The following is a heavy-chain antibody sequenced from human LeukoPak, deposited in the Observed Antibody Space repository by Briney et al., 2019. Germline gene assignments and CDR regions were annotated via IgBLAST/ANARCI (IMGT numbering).Heavy chain of an antibody. Sequence: SETLSLTCTVSGGSISSYYWSWIRQPPGKGLEWTGYIYYSGSTNYNPSLKSRVTISVDTSKNQFSLKLSSVTAADTAVYYCASFDYDSSGYYPNFDYWGQGTLVTVSS. CDR1: GGSISSYY. CDR3: ASFDYDSSGYYPNFDY. D-gene: IGHD3-22*01. CDR2: IYYSGST. J-gene: IGHJ4*02. V-gene: IGHV4-59*01.